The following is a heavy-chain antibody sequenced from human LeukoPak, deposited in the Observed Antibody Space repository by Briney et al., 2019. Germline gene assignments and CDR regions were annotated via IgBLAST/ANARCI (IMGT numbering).Heavy chain of an antibody. CDR2: INPNSGGT. Sequence: ASVTLSFKTSAYSFTDYYMHWVRQAPGQGLEWMGWINPNSGGTSSAQKFQGRVPMTRDTSITTVYMKMSWLTSADTAIYYCARADRLHGGPYLIGPWGQGTLVTVSS. J-gene: IGHJ5*02. CDR1: AYSFTDYY. D-gene: IGHD2-21*01. CDR3: ARADRLHGGPYLIGP. V-gene: IGHV1-2*02.